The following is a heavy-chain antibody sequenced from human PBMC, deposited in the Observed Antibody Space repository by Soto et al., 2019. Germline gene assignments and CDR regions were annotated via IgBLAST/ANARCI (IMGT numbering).Heavy chain of an antibody. CDR1: GFTFSSYA. V-gene: IGHV3-30-3*01. CDR3: ARAPILYSSSWYGGAFDI. J-gene: IGHJ3*02. Sequence: GGSLRLSCAASGFTFSSYAMHWVRQAPGKGLEWVAVISYDGSNKYYADSVKGRFTISRDNSKNTLYLQMNSLRAEDTAVYYCARAPILYSSSWYGGAFDIWGQGTMVTVSS. D-gene: IGHD6-13*01. CDR2: ISYDGSNK.